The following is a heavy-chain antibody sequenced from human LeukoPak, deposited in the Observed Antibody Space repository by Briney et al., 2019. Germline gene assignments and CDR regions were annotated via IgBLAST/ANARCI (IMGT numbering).Heavy chain of an antibody. Sequence: SVKVSCKASGGTSSSYAISWVRQAPGQGLEWMGRIIPIFGIANYAQKFQGRVTITADKSTSTAYMELSRLRSEDTAVYYCARGHYYDSSGPDAFDIWGQGTMVTVSS. CDR3: ARGHYYDSSGPDAFDI. V-gene: IGHV1-69*04. D-gene: IGHD3-22*01. J-gene: IGHJ3*02. CDR1: GGTSSSYA. CDR2: IIPIFGIA.